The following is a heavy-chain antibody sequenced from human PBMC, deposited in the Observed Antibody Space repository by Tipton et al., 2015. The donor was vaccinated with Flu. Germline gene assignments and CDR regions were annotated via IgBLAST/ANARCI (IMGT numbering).Heavy chain of an antibody. Sequence: LRLSCTVSGGSISSYYWSWIRQPPGKGLEWIGYIYYSGSTNYNPSLKSRVTISVDTSKNQFSLKLSSVTAADTAVYYCARVDYYDSSGYYPSDYWGQGTLVTVSS. CDR3: ARVDYYDSSGYYPSDY. J-gene: IGHJ4*02. V-gene: IGHV4-59*01. D-gene: IGHD3-22*01. CDR2: IYYSGST. CDR1: GGSISSYY.